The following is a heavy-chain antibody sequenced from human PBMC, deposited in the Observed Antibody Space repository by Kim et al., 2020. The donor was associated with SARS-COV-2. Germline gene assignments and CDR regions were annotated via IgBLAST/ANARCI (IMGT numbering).Heavy chain of an antibody. CDR1: GFTFSSYS. Sequence: GGSLRLSCAASGFTFSSYSMNWVRQAPGKGLEWVSSISSSSSYIYYADSVKGRFTISRDNAKNSLYLQMNSLRAEDTAVYYCARELKGIAAAGQNYYYYGMDVWGQGTTVTVSS. CDR2: ISSSSSYI. D-gene: IGHD6-13*01. J-gene: IGHJ6*02. CDR3: ARELKGIAAAGQNYYYYGMDV. V-gene: IGHV3-21*01.